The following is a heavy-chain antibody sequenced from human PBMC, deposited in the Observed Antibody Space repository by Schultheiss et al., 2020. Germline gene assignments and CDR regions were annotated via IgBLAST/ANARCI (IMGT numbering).Heavy chain of an antibody. CDR1: GGSISSGGYY. CDR3: ARAGGTTSYYYYMDV. J-gene: IGHJ6*03. CDR2: IYYSGST. Sequence: SQTLSLTCTVSGGSISSGGYYWSWIRQPPGKGLEWIGYIYYSGSTNYNPSLKSRVTISVDTSKNQFSLKLSSVTAADTAVYYCARAGGTTSYYYYMDVWGKGTTVTVSS. D-gene: IGHD1-26*01. V-gene: IGHV4-61*08.